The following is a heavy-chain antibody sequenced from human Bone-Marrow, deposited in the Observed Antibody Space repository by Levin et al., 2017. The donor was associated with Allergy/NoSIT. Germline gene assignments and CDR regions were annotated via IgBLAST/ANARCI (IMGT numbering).Heavy chain of an antibody. Sequence: GASVKVSCAASGFTFSSYGMHWVRQAPGKGLEWVAVIWYDGSNKYYADSVKGRFTISRDNSKNTLYLQMNSLRAEDTAVYYCAREGYYYDSSDLPGGMDVWGQGTTVTVSS. J-gene: IGHJ6*02. D-gene: IGHD3-22*01. CDR1: GFTFSSYG. V-gene: IGHV3-33*01. CDR2: IWYDGSNK. CDR3: AREGYYYDSSDLPGGMDV.